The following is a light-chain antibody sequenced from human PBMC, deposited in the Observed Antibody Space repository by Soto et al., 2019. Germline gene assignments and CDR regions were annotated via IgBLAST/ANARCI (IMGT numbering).Light chain of an antibody. J-gene: IGKJ1*01. CDR3: QKHNRAPRT. Sequence: PITQSPFSLSKAFRDRFPLTEWASQDISSYLAWYQQKAGKAPKVLIYAASTLQSGVPSRFSGSGSGTDFTLTISSLQPEDVATYYCQKHNRAPRTFGQGTKVDI. V-gene: IGKV1-27*01. CDR1: QDISSY. CDR2: AAS.